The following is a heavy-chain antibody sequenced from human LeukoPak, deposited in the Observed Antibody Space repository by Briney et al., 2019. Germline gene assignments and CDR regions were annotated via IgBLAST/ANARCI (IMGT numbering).Heavy chain of an antibody. D-gene: IGHD3-10*01. CDR2: ISYDGSNK. V-gene: IGHV3-30-3*01. J-gene: IGHJ4*02. CDR3: AKGDLWFGELLSFDY. CDR1: GFTFSSYA. Sequence: GGSLRLSCAASGFTFSSYAMHWVRQAPGKGLEWVAAISYDGSNKYYADSVKGRFTISRDNSKNTLYLQMNSLRAEDTAVYYCAKGDLWFGELLSFDYWGQGTLVTVSS.